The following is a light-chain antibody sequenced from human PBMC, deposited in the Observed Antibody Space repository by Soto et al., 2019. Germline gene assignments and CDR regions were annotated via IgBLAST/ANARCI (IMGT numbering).Light chain of an antibody. V-gene: IGKV1-5*03. CDR1: QSISSW. CDR3: QQYNSYSALT. J-gene: IGKJ4*01. CDR2: KAS. Sequence: DIQMTQSPSTLSASVGDRVTITCRASQSISSWLAWYQQKPGKAPTLLIYKASSLESGVPSRFSGSGSGTEFTLTISSLQPDDFATYYCQQYNSYSALTFGGGTKVEIK.